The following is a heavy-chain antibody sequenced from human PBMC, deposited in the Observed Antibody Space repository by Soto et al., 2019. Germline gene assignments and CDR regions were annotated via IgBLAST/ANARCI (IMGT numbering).Heavy chain of an antibody. V-gene: IGHV5-51*01. CDR1: GYSFTSYW. J-gene: IGHJ6*02. Sequence: GESLKISCKGSGYSFTSYWIGWVRQMPGKGLEWMGIIYPGDSDTRYSPSFQGQVTISADKSISTAYLQWSSLKASDTAMYYCASHGPRWEPLASSGMDVWGQGTTVTVSS. D-gene: IGHD1-26*01. CDR2: IYPGDSDT. CDR3: ASHGPRWEPLASSGMDV.